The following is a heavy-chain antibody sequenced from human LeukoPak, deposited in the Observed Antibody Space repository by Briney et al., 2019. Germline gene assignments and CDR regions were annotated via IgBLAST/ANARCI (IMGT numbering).Heavy chain of an antibody. J-gene: IGHJ3*02. V-gene: IGHV4-31*03. CDR3: ARAKSRWFGELFNAFDI. Sequence: PSQTLSLTCTVSGGSISSGGYYWSWIRQHPGKGLEWLGYIYYSGSTYYNPSLKSRVTISVDTSKNQFSLKLSSVTAADTAVYYCARAKSRWFGELFNAFDIWGQGTMVTVSS. CDR2: IYYSGST. CDR1: GGSISSGGYY. D-gene: IGHD3-10*01.